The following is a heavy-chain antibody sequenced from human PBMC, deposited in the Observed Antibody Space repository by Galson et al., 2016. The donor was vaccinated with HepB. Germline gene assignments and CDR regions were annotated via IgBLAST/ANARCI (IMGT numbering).Heavy chain of an antibody. Sequence: SLRLSCAASGFAFSDYYMTWIRQAPGKGLEWVSSISGSGGRISYADSAKGRFTVSRDNSKSTVYLQMTSLRTEDTAVYYCVKTFLHFPSSGDYWGQGTLVTVSS. D-gene: IGHD3-10*01. CDR3: VKTFLHFPSSGDY. V-gene: IGHV3-23*01. CDR1: GFAFSDYY. CDR2: ISGSGGRI. J-gene: IGHJ4*02.